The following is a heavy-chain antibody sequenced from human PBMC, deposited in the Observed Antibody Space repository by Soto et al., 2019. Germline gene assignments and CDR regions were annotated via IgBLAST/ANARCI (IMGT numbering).Heavy chain of an antibody. CDR3: ARRITMVRGVINWFDP. Sequence: GESLKISCKGSGYSFTSYWIGWVRQMPGKDLGWMGIIYPGDSDTRYSPSFQGQVTISADKSISTAYLQWSSLKASDTAMYYCARRITMVRGVINWFDPWGQGTLVTVSS. J-gene: IGHJ5*02. V-gene: IGHV5-51*01. D-gene: IGHD3-10*01. CDR1: GYSFTSYW. CDR2: IYPGDSDT.